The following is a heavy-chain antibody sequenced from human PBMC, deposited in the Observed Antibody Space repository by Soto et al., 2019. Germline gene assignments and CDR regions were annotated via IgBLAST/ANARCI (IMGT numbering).Heavy chain of an antibody. CDR1: GYTFTSYG. CDR3: ARDPASSIAARGLNRASTWFDP. D-gene: IGHD6-6*01. J-gene: IGHJ5*02. Sequence: ASVKVSCKASGYTFTSYGISWVRQAPGQGLEWMGWISAYNGNTNYAQKLQGRVTMTTDTSTSTAYMELRSLRSDDTAVYYCARDPASSIAARGLNRASTWFDPWGQGTLVTVSS. V-gene: IGHV1-18*01. CDR2: ISAYNGNT.